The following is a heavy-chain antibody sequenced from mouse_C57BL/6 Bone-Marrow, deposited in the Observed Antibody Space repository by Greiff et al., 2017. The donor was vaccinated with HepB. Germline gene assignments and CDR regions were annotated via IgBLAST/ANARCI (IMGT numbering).Heavy chain of an antibody. CDR2: IGPGSGST. V-gene: IGHV1-77*01. D-gene: IGHD2-4*01. CDR3: TYDYDPWFAY. Sequence: QVQLQQSGAELVKPGASVKISCKASGYTFTDYYINWVKQRPGQGLEWIGKIGPGSGSTYYNEKFKGKATLTADKSSSTAYMQLSSLTSEDSSVYFCTYDYDPWFAYWGQGTLVTVSA. CDR1: GYTFTDYY. J-gene: IGHJ3*01.